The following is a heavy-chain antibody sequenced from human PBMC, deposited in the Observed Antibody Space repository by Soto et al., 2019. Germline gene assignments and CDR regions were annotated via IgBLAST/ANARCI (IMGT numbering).Heavy chain of an antibody. Sequence: ASVKVSCKASGYTFTSYGISWVRQAPGQGLEWMGWISAYNGNTNYAQKLQGRVTMTTDTSTSTAYMELRSLRSDDTAVYYCARDVGVLRYFDWLLSYYYYYGMDVWG. CDR3: ARDVGVLRYFDWLLSYYYYYGMDV. CDR2: ISAYNGNT. D-gene: IGHD3-9*01. CDR1: GYTFTSYG. J-gene: IGHJ6*02. V-gene: IGHV1-18*01.